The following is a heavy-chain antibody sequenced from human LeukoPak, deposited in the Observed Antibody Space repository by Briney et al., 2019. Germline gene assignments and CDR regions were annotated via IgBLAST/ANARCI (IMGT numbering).Heavy chain of an antibody. Sequence: SETLSLTCTVSGGSISSSYWSWIRQPPGKGLEWIGYIYYSGSTNYNPSLKSRVTISVDTSKNQFSLKLSSMTAADTAVYYCARQGDESSSKYSSSWSSFDYWGQGTLVTVSS. V-gene: IGHV4-59*01. J-gene: IGHJ4*02. CDR1: GGSISSSY. CDR2: IYYSGST. CDR3: ARQGDESSSKYSSSWSSFDY. D-gene: IGHD6-13*01.